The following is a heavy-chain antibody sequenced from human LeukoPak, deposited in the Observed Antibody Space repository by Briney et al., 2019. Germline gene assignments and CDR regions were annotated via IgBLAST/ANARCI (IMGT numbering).Heavy chain of an antibody. CDR1: GYTFTSYY. CDR3: ARDGVLRFLVWLSPTYYYYMDV. Sequence: GASVKVSCQASGYTFTSYYMHWVRQAPGQGLEWMGIINHSAGSTSYAQKFQGRVTMTRDTSTSTVYMELSSLRSEDTAVYYCARDGVLRFLVWLSPTYYYYMDVWGIGTTVTVSS. CDR2: INHSAGST. J-gene: IGHJ6*03. V-gene: IGHV1-46*01. D-gene: IGHD3-3*01.